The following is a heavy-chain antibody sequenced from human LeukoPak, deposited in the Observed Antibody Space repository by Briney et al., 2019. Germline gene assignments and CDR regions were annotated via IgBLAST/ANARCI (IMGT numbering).Heavy chain of an antibody. Sequence: PSGTLSLTCTVSGGSISSYYWSWIRQPAGKGLEWIGRIYTSGSTNYNPSLKSRVTMSVDTSKNQFSLKLSSVTAADTAVYYCARDPRCSGGSCYSGYYYYGMDVWGQGTTVTVSS. CDR1: GGSISSYY. CDR2: IYTSGST. CDR3: ARDPRCSGGSCYSGYYYYGMDV. D-gene: IGHD2-15*01. V-gene: IGHV4-4*07. J-gene: IGHJ6*02.